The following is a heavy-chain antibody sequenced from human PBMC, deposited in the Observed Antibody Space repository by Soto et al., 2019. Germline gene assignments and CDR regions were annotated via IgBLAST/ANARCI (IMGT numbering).Heavy chain of an antibody. J-gene: IGHJ5*02. CDR3: ARERWASGSRWFDP. V-gene: IGHV1-8*01. D-gene: IGHD6-19*01. CDR1: GYTFTSYD. CDR2: MNPNSGNT. Sequence: GASVKVSCKASGYTFTSYDINWVRQATGQGLEWMGWMNPNSGNTGYAQKFQGRVTMTRNTSISTAYMELSSLRPEDTAVYYCARERWASGSRWFDPWGQGTLVTVSS.